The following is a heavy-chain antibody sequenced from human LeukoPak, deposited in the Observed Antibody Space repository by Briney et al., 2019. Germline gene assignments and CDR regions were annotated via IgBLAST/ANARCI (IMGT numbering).Heavy chain of an antibody. Sequence: ASVKVSCKASGYTFTGYYMHWVRQAPGQGLEWMGWINPNSGGTNYAQKFQGRVTMTRDTSISTAYMELRSLRSDDTAVYYCARGYSSSWGQEGVDYWGQGTLVTVSS. CDR1: GYTFTGYY. J-gene: IGHJ4*02. D-gene: IGHD6-13*01. CDR3: ARGYSSSWGQEGVDY. CDR2: INPNSGGT. V-gene: IGHV1-2*02.